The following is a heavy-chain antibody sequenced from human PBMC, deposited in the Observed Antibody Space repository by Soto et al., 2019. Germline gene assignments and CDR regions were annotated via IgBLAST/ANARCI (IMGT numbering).Heavy chain of an antibody. CDR2: IDYSGTA. CDR3: ARTTGRPLHF. J-gene: IGHJ1*01. Sequence: SETLSLTCTVSYGSISVSNVFWGWVRQPPGKGPEWIGNIDYSGTAYFNPSLGTRVTFPVDTSKNQFSLTLYSVTAADTAVYYCARTTGRPLHFWGQAILGTVSS. CDR1: YGSISVSNVF. D-gene: IGHD4-4*01. V-gene: IGHV4-39*01.